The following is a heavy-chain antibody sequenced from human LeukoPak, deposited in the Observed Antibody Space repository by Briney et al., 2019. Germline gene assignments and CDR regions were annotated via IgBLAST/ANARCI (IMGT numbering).Heavy chain of an antibody. D-gene: IGHD3-10*01. CDR2: INHSGST. V-gene: IGHV4-34*01. CDR3: ARAGVYYGSGGFDP. J-gene: IGHJ5*02. CDR1: GGSFSGYY. Sequence: SETLSLTCAVYGGSFSGYYWSWIRQPPGKGLEWIGEINHSGSTNYNPSLKSRVTISVDTSKNQFSLKLSSVTAADTAVYYCARAGVYYGSGGFDPWGQGTLVTVSS.